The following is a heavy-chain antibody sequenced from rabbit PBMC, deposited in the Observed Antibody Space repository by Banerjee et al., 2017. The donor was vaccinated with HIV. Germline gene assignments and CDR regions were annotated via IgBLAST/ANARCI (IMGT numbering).Heavy chain of an antibody. V-gene: IGHV1S47*01. J-gene: IGHJ6*01. CDR1: GFSLSSYA. CDR3: ARGGVGTTYPYGGMDL. D-gene: IGHD8-1*01. CDR2: IDPVFGST. Sequence: QEQLEESGGDLVKPEGSLTLTCTASGFSLSSYAMSWVRQAPGKGLEWIGYIDPVFGSTYYASWVNGRFTISSHNAQNTLYLQLNSLTAADTATYFCARGGVGTTYPYGGMDLWGPGTLVT.